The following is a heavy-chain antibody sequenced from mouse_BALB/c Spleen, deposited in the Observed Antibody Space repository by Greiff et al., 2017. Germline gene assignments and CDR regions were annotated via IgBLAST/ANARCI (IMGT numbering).Heavy chain of an antibody. Sequence: VKLVESGPGLVAPSQSLSITCTVSGFSLTGYGVNWVRQPPGKGLEWLGMIWGDGSTDYNSALKSRLSISKDNSKSQVFLKMNSLQTDDTARYYCARVYYDYDAWFAYWGQGTLVTVSA. D-gene: IGHD2-4*01. CDR1: GFSLTGYG. CDR2: IWGDGST. CDR3: ARVYYDYDAWFAY. J-gene: IGHJ3*01. V-gene: IGHV2-6-7*01.